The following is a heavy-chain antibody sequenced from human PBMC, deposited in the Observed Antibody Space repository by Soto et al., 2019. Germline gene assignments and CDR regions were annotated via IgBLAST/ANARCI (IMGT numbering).Heavy chain of an antibody. J-gene: IGHJ6*02. CDR3: ASISGGRDYYYYGMDV. V-gene: IGHV1-69*05. Sequence: SVKVSCKASGGTFSSYAISWVRQAPGQGLEWMGGIIPIFGTANYAQKFQGRVTMTRDTSTSTVYMELSSLRSEDTAVYYCASISGGRDYYYYGMDVWGQGTTVTVSS. CDR1: GGTFSSYA. D-gene: IGHD2-15*01. CDR2: IIPIFGTA.